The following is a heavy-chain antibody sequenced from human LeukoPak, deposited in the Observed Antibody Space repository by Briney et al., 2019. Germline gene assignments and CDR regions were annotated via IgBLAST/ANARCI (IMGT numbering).Heavy chain of an antibody. Sequence: ASVKVSCKASGYTFTSYDINWVRQATGQGLEWMGWMNPNSGNTGYAQKFQGRVTMTRNTSISTAYMELSSLRSEDTAVYYCATVKRYGSGSYCMVYRGQGTLVTVSS. CDR1: GYTFTSYD. D-gene: IGHD3-10*01. V-gene: IGHV1-8*01. CDR2: MNPNSGNT. CDR3: ATVKRYGSGSYCMVY. J-gene: IGHJ4*02.